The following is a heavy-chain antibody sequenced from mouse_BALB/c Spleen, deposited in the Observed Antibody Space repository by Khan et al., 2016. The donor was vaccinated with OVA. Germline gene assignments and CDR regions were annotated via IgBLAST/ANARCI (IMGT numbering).Heavy chain of an antibody. CDR2: ISYSGTT. D-gene: IGHD1-1*01. CDR3: ARDVVLRYWYFDV. CDR1: GYSITSDYA. Sequence: EVQLQESGPGLVKPFQSLSLTCTVTGYSITSDYAWNLIRQSPGNILEWMGFISYSGTTYYNPSLKSRVSITRDTSKNQFFLQLHSVTTEDTAAYYCARDVVLRYWYFDVWGAGTTVTVSS. V-gene: IGHV3-2*02. J-gene: IGHJ1*01.